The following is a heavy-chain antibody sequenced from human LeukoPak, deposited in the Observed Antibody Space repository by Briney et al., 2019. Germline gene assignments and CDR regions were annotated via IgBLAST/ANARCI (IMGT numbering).Heavy chain of an antibody. V-gene: IGHV1-2*06. D-gene: IGHD3-10*01. CDR2: INPNSGGT. CDR3: ARVPYYYGSGIFDY. CDR1: GYTFTGYY. Sequence: ASVKVSCKASGYTFTGYYMHWVRQAPGQGLEWMGRINPNSGGTNYAQKFQGRVTMTRDTSNSTAYMELSRLRSDDTAVYYCARVPYYYGSGIFDYWGQGTLVTVSS. J-gene: IGHJ4*02.